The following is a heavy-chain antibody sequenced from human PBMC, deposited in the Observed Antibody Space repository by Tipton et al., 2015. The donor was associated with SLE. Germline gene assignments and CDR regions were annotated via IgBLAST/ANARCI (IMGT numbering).Heavy chain of an antibody. CDR2: IDDGGSTI. CDR3: ARDDETGDYIDY. V-gene: IGHV3-48*03. J-gene: IGHJ4*02. Sequence: SLRLSCAASGFTFRSYEMNWVRQAPGKGLEWVSYIDDGGSTIYYADSVKGRFTISRDNSKNTLFLQMNSLRAEDTAVYYCARDDETGDYIDYWGQGTLVTVSS. CDR1: GFTFRSYE.